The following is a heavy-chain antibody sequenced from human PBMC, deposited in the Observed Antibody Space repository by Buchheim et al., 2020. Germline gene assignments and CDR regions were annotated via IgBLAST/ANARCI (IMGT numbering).Heavy chain of an antibody. Sequence: EVQLLESGGGLVQPGGSLGLACVASGFTFSNYAMSWVRQAPGKGLEWVSGISAYGISLYYADSVRGRFTISRDSSKNTLSLQMNSLRAEDTAVYYCAKDQPSSGFYFDYWGQGTL. J-gene: IGHJ4*02. CDR1: GFTFSNYA. D-gene: IGHD6-19*01. CDR3: AKDQPSSGFYFDY. CDR2: ISAYGISL. V-gene: IGHV3-23*01.